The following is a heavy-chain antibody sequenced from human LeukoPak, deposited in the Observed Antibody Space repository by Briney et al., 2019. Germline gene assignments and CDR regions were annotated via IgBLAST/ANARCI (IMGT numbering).Heavy chain of an antibody. D-gene: IGHD3-10*01. CDR3: ARVRHYYGSGSSNWFDP. Sequence: PSATLSLTCTVSGGSISSGDYYWSWIRQPPGKGLEWIGYIYYSGSTYYNPSLKSRVTISVDTSKNQFSLKLSSVTAADTAVYYCARVRHYYGSGSSNWFDPWGQGTLVTVSS. V-gene: IGHV4-30-4*01. CDR1: GGSISSGDYY. CDR2: IYYSGST. J-gene: IGHJ5*02.